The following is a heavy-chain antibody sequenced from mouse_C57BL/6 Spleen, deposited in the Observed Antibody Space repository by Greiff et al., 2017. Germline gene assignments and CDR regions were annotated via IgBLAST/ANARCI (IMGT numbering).Heavy chain of an antibody. Sequence: VKLMESGPGLVQPSQSLSITCTVSGFSLTSYGVHWVRQSPGKGLEWLGVIWRGGSTDYNAAFMSRLSITKDNSKSQVFFKMNSLQADDTAIYYCAKEGLYDYDAYYYAMDYWGQGTSVTVSS. J-gene: IGHJ4*01. V-gene: IGHV2-5*01. CDR3: AKEGLYDYDAYYYAMDY. CDR1: GFSLTSYG. CDR2: IWRGGST. D-gene: IGHD2-4*01.